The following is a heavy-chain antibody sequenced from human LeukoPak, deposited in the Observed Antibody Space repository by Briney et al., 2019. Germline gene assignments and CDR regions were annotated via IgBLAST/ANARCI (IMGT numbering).Heavy chain of an antibody. CDR2: INPNSGGT. Sequence: ASVKVSCKASGYTLTGYYMHWVRQAPGQGLEWMGWINPNSGGTNYAQKFQGRVTMTRDTSISTAYMELSRLRSDDTAVYYCARAPGYCSSTSCPNWFDPWGQETLVTVSS. CDR1: GYTLTGYY. J-gene: IGHJ5*02. CDR3: ARAPGYCSSTSCPNWFDP. D-gene: IGHD2-2*03. V-gene: IGHV1-2*02.